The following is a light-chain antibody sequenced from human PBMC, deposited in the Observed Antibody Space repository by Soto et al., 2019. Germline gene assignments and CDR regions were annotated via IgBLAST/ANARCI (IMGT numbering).Light chain of an antibody. V-gene: IGKV1-39*01. CDR3: QQSYSSPPT. CDR2: AAS. Sequence: DIQMTQSPSSLSASVDIRGITTCRASQSISNHLNWYQQKPGKAPKLLIFAASSLQSGVPSRFSGSRSGPDFTLTISSLQPEDFATYYCQQSYSSPPTFGQGTKVDIK. J-gene: IGKJ1*01. CDR1: QSISNH.